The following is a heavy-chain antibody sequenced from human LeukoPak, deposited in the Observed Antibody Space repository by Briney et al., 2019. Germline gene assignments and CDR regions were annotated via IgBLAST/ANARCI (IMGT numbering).Heavy chain of an antibody. V-gene: IGHV1-8*01. CDR1: GYTFTSYD. J-gene: IGHJ4*02. D-gene: IGHD1-26*01. Sequence: GASVKVSCKASGYTFTSYDINWVRQATGQGLEWMGWMNPNSGNTGYAQKFQGRVTMTRNTSISTAYMELSRLRSDDTAVYYCARARGSGSYYVFEYWGQGTLVTVSS. CDR2: MNPNSGNT. CDR3: ARARGSGSYYVFEY.